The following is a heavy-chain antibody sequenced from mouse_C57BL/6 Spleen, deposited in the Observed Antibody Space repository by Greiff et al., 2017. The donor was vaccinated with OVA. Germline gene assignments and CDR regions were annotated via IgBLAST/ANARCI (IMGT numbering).Heavy chain of an antibody. D-gene: IGHD2-5*01. Sequence: QVQLQQPGAELVKPGASVKMSCKASGYTFPSYWITWVKQRPGQGLEWIGDIYPGSGSTNYNEKFKSKATLTVDTSSSTAYMQLSSLTSEDSAVYYCARRGLYSNYEFAYWGQGTLVTVSA. CDR2: IYPGSGST. V-gene: IGHV1-55*01. CDR3: ARRGLYSNYEFAY. J-gene: IGHJ3*01. CDR1: GYTFPSYW.